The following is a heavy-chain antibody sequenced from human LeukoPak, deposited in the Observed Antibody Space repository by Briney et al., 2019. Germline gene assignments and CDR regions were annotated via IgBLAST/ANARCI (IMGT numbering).Heavy chain of an antibody. CDR3: AREDSGSTYYFDN. CDR2: INPNGGSA. D-gene: IGHD1-26*01. J-gene: IGHJ4*02. V-gene: IGHV1-46*01. Sequence: ASVKVSCKASGYTFTSYYMHWVRHAPGQGLGWMGIINPNGGSATYAQKFQGRVTMTRDTSTSTLYMGLSSLGSEDTAVYYCAREDSGSTYYFDNWGQGTLVTVSS. CDR1: GYTFTSYY.